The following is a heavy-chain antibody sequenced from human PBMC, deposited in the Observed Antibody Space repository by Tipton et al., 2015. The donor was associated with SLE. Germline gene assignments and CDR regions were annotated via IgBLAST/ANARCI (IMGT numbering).Heavy chain of an antibody. CDR2: IYHSGST. CDR1: GGSISSRSYY. Sequence: TLSLTCTVSGGSISSRSYYWGWIRQPPGKGLEWIGSIYHSGSTYYNPSLKSRVTISVDTSKNQFSLKLSSVTAADTAVYYCARELGIENWFDPWGQGTLVTVSS. J-gene: IGHJ5*02. V-gene: IGHV4-39*07. D-gene: IGHD7-27*01. CDR3: ARELGIENWFDP.